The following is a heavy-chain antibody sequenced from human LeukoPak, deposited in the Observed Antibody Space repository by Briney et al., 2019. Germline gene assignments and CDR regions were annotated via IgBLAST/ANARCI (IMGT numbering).Heavy chain of an antibody. D-gene: IGHD1-14*01. CDR3: ARDTTPLWHS. V-gene: IGHV3-30*02. J-gene: IGHJ4*02. CDR2: IRYDGSNK. CDR1: GFTFSSYG. Sequence: PGGSLRLSCAASGFTFSSYGMHWVRQAPGKGLEWVAFIRYDGSNKYYADSVKGRFTISRDNSKNTLYLQMNSLRAEDTAVYYCARDTTPLWHSWGQGTLVTVSS.